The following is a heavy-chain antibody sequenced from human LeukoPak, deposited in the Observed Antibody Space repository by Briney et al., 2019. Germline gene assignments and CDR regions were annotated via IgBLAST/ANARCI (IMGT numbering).Heavy chain of an antibody. CDR2: ISASGGPT. D-gene: IGHD3-22*01. V-gene: IGHV3-23*01. J-gene: IGHJ4*02. CDR3: AKRGVVIRVILVGFHKEAYYFDS. Sequence: GGSLRLSSAVSGITLSNYGMSWVRQTPGKGLEWVAGISASGGPTNYADSVKGRFTISRDNPKNTLYLQMNSLRAEDTAVYFCAKRGVVIRVILVGFHKEAYYFDSWGQGALVTVSS. CDR1: GITLSNYG.